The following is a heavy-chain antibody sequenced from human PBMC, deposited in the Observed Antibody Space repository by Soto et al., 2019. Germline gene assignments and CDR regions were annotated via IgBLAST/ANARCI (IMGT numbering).Heavy chain of an antibody. V-gene: IGHV1-69*01. D-gene: IGHD5-12*01. CDR2: IIPLFDTA. Sequence: QVQLVQSGAEVKKPGSSVKVSCKASGGIFTSYAIAWVRQAPGQGLEWMGGIIPLFDTANYAQRFLGRVTITADESTSTAFMDLSSLISEDMAVYYCARGTLGDGYNALDYWGQGTLVTVSS. CDR3: ARGTLGDGYNALDY. J-gene: IGHJ4*02. CDR1: GGIFTSYA.